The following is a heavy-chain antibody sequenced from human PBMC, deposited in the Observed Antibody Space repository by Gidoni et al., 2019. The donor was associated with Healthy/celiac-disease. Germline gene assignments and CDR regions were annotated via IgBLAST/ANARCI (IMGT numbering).Heavy chain of an antibody. V-gene: IGHV4-39*01. J-gene: IGHJ4*02. CDR3: ATLLDTAMVTASDY. D-gene: IGHD5-18*01. CDR1: GASISSSSYY. CDR2: IYYSGST. Sequence: QLQLQESGPGLVKPSETLSLTCTVSGASISSSSYYWGWIRQPPGKGLEWIGSIYYSGSTYYNPSLKSRVTISVDTSKNQFSLKLSSVTAADTAVYYCATLLDTAMVTASDYWGQGTLVTVSS.